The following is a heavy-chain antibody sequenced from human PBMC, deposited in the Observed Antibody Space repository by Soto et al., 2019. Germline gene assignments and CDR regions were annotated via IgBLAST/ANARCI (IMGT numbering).Heavy chain of an antibody. Sequence: QVQLVESGGGVVQPGRSLRLSCAASGFTFSNYGMHWVRQAPGKGLEWVAVLSSDGSNKYYGDSVKGRFTISRDNSKNTLYLQMNGLRAEDAAVYYCAKDAGPLLYGDAFDIWGQGTMVTVSS. J-gene: IGHJ3*02. CDR2: LSSDGSNK. D-gene: IGHD2-2*02. V-gene: IGHV3-30*18. CDR1: GFTFSNYG. CDR3: AKDAGPLLYGDAFDI.